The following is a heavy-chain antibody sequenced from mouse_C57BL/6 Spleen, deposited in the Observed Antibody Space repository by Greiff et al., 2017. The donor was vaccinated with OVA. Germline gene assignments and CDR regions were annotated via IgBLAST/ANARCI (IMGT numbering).Heavy chain of an antibody. CDR2: IYPGSGNT. J-gene: IGHJ2*01. Sequence: QVQLQQSGAELVRPGASVKLSCKASGYTFTDYYINWVKQRPGQGLEWIARIYPGSGNTYYNEKFKGKATLTAEKSSSTAYMQLSSLISEDSAVYFCARGATVYYFDYWGQGTTLTVSS. V-gene: IGHV1-76*01. D-gene: IGHD1-1*01. CDR3: ARGATVYYFDY. CDR1: GYTFTDYY.